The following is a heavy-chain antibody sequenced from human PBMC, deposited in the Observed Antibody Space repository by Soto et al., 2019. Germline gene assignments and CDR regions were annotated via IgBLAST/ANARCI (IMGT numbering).Heavy chain of an antibody. CDR1: GFTCSTYS. D-gene: IGHD2-15*01. CDR3: ARDRLGCSGGGCYSGYYGMDV. CDR2: ISSSSVTI. J-gene: IGHJ6*02. V-gene: IGHV3-48*02. Sequence: EVQLVESGGGLVQPGGSLRLSCAASGFTCSTYSLNWVRQAPGKGLEWVSYISSSSVTINYADSVKGRFTISRDNAKNSLYLQMKSLRDADAAVYYCARDRLGCSGGGCYSGYYGMDVWGQGTKVTVSS.